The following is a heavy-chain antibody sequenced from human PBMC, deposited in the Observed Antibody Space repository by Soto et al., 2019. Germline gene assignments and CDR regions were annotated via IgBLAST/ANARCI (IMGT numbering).Heavy chain of an antibody. CDR1: GFSLTTRGVG. J-gene: IGHJ5*02. CDR2: IYWDDDK. Sequence: QITLKESGPTLVKPTQTLTLTCTFSGFSLTTRGVGVGWIRQPPGKALECLALIYWDDDKRYSPSLQSRPSITKDTSKNPVVLTMTNVDPVDTATYYCAHIPNYYQYEWFDPWGQGTLVSVSS. CDR3: AHIPNYYQYEWFDP. D-gene: IGHD3-16*01. V-gene: IGHV2-5*02.